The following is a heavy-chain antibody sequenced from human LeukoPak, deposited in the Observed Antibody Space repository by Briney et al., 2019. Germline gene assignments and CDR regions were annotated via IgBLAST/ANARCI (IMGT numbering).Heavy chain of an antibody. V-gene: IGHV1-18*01. CDR1: GYTFNRYG. Sequence: ASVKVSCKASGYTFNRYGISWVRQAPGQGLEWMGWISVYNGNTNYVQKFQGRVTMTTDTSTSTAYMELRSLRSDDTAVYYCARVQPHRIYYDNSDYPTRNDYWGQGTLVTVSS. D-gene: IGHD3-22*01. CDR3: ARVQPHRIYYDNSDYPTRNDY. J-gene: IGHJ4*02. CDR2: ISVYNGNT.